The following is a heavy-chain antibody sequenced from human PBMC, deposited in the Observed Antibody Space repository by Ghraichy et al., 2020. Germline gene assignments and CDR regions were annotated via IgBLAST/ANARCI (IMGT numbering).Heavy chain of an antibody. D-gene: IGHD4-17*01. CDR1: GFTFSSYW. Sequence: GSLRLSCAASGFTFSSYWMHWVRQAPGKGLVWVSRINSDGSSTSYADSVKGRFTISRDNAKNTLYLQMNSLRAEDTAVYYCARDRKYGDYGEDYYYYYGMDVWGQGTTVTVSS. V-gene: IGHV3-74*01. CDR2: INSDGSST. CDR3: ARDRKYGDYGEDYYYYYGMDV. J-gene: IGHJ6*02.